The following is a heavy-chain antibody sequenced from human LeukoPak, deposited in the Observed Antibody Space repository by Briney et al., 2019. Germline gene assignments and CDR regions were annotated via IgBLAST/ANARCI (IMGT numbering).Heavy chain of an antibody. Sequence: ASVKVSCKTSGYTFTSYGISWVRQAPGQGLEWMGWISAYNGNTNYAQKLQDRVTMTTDTFTSTAYMELRSLRSEDTAVYYCARERRSTSGWYLYYYYYMDVWGKGTTVTISS. CDR1: GYTFTSYG. CDR3: ARERRSTSGWYLYYYYYMDV. J-gene: IGHJ6*03. V-gene: IGHV1-18*01. CDR2: ISAYNGNT. D-gene: IGHD6-19*01.